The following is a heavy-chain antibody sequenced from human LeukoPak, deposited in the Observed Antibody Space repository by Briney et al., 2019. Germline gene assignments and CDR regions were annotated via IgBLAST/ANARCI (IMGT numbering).Heavy chain of an antibody. V-gene: IGHV3-30*18. CDR3: AKGGYCSATRCYVGKGMDD. Sequence: GRSLRLSCAASGFTFDTYGMHWVRRAPGKGLEWVAVISHDGVDKYYADSVKGRFTISRDNSKNTVSLQVNSLRAEDTAAYYCAKGGYCSATRCYVGKGMDDWGQGTLVTVSS. CDR2: ISHDGVDK. CDR1: GFTFDTYG. J-gene: IGHJ4*02. D-gene: IGHD2-2*01.